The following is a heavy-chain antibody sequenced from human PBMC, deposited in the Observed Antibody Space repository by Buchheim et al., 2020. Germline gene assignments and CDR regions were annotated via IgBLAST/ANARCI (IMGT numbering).Heavy chain of an antibody. J-gene: IGHJ6*03. Sequence: QVQLVESGGGVVQPGRSLRLSCAASGFTFSSYGMHWVRQAPGKGLEWVSVIIYDGSNKYYADSVKGRFTISRDNSKNTLYLQMNSLRAEDTTVYYCAKDVRYCSDGSCPPDHYYYYYMYVWGKGT. CDR1: GFTFSSYG. V-gene: IGHV3-30*18. CDR3: AKDVRYCSDGSCPPDHYYYYYMYV. D-gene: IGHD2-15*01. CDR2: IIYDGSNK.